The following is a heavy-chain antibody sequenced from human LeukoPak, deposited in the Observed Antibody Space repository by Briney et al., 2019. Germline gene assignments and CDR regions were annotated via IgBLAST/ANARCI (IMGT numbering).Heavy chain of an antibody. Sequence: ASVKVSFTASGYTFTSYYMHWVRQAPGQGLEWMGIINPSGGSTSYAQKFQGRVTMTRDTSTSTVYMELSSLRSEDTAVYYCARAIAAAANFDYWGQGTLVTVSS. V-gene: IGHV1-46*01. CDR2: INPSGGST. CDR1: GYTFTSYY. J-gene: IGHJ4*02. CDR3: ARAIAAAANFDY. D-gene: IGHD6-13*01.